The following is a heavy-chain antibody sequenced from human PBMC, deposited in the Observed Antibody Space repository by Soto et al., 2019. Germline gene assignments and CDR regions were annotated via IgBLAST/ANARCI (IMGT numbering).Heavy chain of an antibody. J-gene: IGHJ4*02. CDR1: GFSFSPYA. D-gene: IGHD4-17*01. V-gene: IGHV3-23*01. CDR2: ISGSGNKT. CDR3: AIGVRLHCDN. Sequence: EVHLLESGGSLVQPGGSLRLSCAASGFSFSPYAMSWVRQAPGKGLEWVSGISGSGNKTYYADSVKGRFTISRDNSKYTLYLQMNSLSADNTALYYCAIGVRLHCDNWGQGTLVTVSS.